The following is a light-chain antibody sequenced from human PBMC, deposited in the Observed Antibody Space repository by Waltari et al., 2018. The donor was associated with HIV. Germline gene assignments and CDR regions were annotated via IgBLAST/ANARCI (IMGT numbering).Light chain of an antibody. V-gene: IGLV1-51*01. Sequence: QSLLTQPPSVSAATGQKIIISCSGSTSNIGNNNVSWYQHLPGTAPKVLIYDNYKRPSGIPDRFSGSKSGTSATLAITGLQTGDEADYYCATWDSSLSAVVFGGGTKVTVL. CDR1: TSNIGNNN. CDR2: DNY. J-gene: IGLJ2*01. CDR3: ATWDSSLSAVV.